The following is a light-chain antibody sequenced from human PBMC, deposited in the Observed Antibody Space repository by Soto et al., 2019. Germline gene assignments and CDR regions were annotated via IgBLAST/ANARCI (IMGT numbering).Light chain of an antibody. Sequence: QSALTQPASVSGSPGQSITISCAGSSSDVGGYEYVSWYQQHPGRAPKLIIYDVSNRPSGVSNRFSGAKSGNTASPTISGLQADDEADYYCYSYSTSGIHYVFGDGTKVTVL. CDR2: DVS. CDR1: SSDVGGYEY. CDR3: YSYSTSGIHYV. J-gene: IGLJ1*01. V-gene: IGLV2-14*03.